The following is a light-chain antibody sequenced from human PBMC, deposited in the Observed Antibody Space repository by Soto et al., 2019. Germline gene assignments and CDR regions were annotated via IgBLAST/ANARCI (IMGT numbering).Light chain of an antibody. CDR2: ANS. CDR1: SFNIGANYD. Sequence: QSALTRPPSVSGAPGQGVTISCTGSSFNIGANYDVHWYQHLPGTGPKLLIYANSFRPSGVPDRVSASKSGSSASLAITGLQAEDEADYYCQSYDARLSAYVFGTGTKVTVL. J-gene: IGLJ1*01. CDR3: QSYDARLSAYV. V-gene: IGLV1-40*01.